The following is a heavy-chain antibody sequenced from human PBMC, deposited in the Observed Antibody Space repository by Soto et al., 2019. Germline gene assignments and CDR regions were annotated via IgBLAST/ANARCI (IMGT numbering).Heavy chain of an antibody. J-gene: IGHJ5*02. CDR1: AISFNTYG. CDR2: VTVTDGST. CDR3: AGQRSPEGWFDP. V-gene: IGHV3-23*01. Sequence: GGSLRLSCAASAISFNTYGVTWVRQAPGKGLEWVSTVTVTDGSTYYADSVKGRFTISRDRSNYTVSLLLNSLRVEDTAIYYCAGQRSPEGWFDPWGQGTLVTVSS. D-gene: IGHD3-10*01.